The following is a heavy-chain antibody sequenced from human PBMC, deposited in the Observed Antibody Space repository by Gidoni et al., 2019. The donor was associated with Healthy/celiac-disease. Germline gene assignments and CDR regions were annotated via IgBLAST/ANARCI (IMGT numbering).Heavy chain of an antibody. Sequence: EVQLVQSGAEAKKPGESLKIAGKGSGYSVTSYWIGWVRQMPGKGLEWMGIIYPGDSDTRYSPSFQGQVTISADKSISTAYLQWSSLKASDTAMYYCARHDRGYSYGARVWGQGTLVTVSS. V-gene: IGHV5-51*01. CDR2: IYPGDSDT. J-gene: IGHJ4*02. CDR1: GYSVTSYW. D-gene: IGHD5-18*01. CDR3: ARHDRGYSYGARV.